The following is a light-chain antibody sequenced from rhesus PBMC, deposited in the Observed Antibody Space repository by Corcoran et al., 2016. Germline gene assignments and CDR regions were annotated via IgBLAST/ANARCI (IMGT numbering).Light chain of an antibody. CDR1: SSDIGGYNY. J-gene: IGLJ6*01. V-gene: IGLV2-32*02. CDR2: EVS. Sequence: QAALTQPRSVSGSPGQSVTISCTGTSSDIGGYNYVSWYQQHPGTAPKLMIYEVSKRPSGVSDRFSGSKSGNTASLTISGLQAEDDADYYGSSYAGSNTYVFGSGTKLTVL. CDR3: SSYAGSNTYV.